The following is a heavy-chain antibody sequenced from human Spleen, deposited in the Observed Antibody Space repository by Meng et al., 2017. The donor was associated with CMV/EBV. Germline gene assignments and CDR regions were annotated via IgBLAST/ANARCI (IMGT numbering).Heavy chain of an antibody. V-gene: IGHV1-18*01. Sequence: SYGISCVRQAPGQGLEWMGWISAYNGNTSYAQKLQGRVTMTTDTSTSTAYMELRSLRSDDTAVYYCASGGRGTYYDFWSGYSYLDYWGQGTLVTVSS. CDR1: SYG. CDR2: ISAYNGNT. D-gene: IGHD3-3*01. J-gene: IGHJ4*02. CDR3: ASGGRGTYYDFWSGYSYLDY.